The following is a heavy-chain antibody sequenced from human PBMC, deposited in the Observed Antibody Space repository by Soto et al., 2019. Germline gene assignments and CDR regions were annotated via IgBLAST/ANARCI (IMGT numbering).Heavy chain of an antibody. CDR2: IIPIFGTA. J-gene: IGHJ6*02. D-gene: IGHD6-13*01. CDR3: ARKARTGYRYYYGMDV. Sequence: QVQLVQSGAEVKKPGSSVKVSCKASGGTFSSYAISWVRQAPGQGLEWTGGIIPIFGTANYAQKFQGRVTITADESTSTAYMELSSLRSEDTAVYYCARKARTGYRYYYGMDVWGQGTTVTVSS. CDR1: GGTFSSYA. V-gene: IGHV1-69*01.